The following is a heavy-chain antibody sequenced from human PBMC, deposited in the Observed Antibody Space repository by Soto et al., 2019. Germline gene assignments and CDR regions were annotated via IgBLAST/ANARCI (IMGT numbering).Heavy chain of an antibody. Sequence: ASVKVSCKASGYTFTGYYMHWVRQAPGQGLEWMGWINPNSGGTNYAQKFQGRVTMTRDTSISTAYMELSRLRSDDTAVYYCARELVATIKLGVDTHDAFDIWGQGTMVTVSS. CDR1: GYTFTGYY. D-gene: IGHD5-12*01. CDR3: ARELVATIKLGVDTHDAFDI. CDR2: INPNSGGT. V-gene: IGHV1-2*02. J-gene: IGHJ3*02.